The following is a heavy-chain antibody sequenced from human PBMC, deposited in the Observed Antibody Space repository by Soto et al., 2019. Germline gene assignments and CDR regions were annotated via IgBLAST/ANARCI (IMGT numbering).Heavy chain of an antibody. V-gene: IGHV4-34*01. Sequence: PSETLSLTCAVYGGSFSGYYWGWIRQLPGKGREWIGEINHSGSTNYNTYLKSRVTISVDTSTNQFSLKLSSVTAPDTAVYYCTSLATIRVGATTDYYYGMDVWGQGTTVTVSS. D-gene: IGHD1-26*01. J-gene: IGHJ6*02. CDR2: INHSGST. CDR3: TSLATIRVGATTDYYYGMDV. CDR1: GGSFSGYY.